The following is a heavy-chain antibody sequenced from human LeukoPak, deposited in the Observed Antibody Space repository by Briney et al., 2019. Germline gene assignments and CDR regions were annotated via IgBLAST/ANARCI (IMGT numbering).Heavy chain of an antibody. CDR3: AKDPYSSSWTHYFDY. D-gene: IGHD6-13*01. V-gene: IGHV3-23*01. CDR1: GFTFSSYA. J-gene: IGHJ4*02. CDR2: ISGSGGST. Sequence: PGGSLRLSCAASGFTFSSYAMSWVRQAPGKGLEWVSAISGSGGSTYYADSAKGRFTISRDNSKNTLYLQMNSLRAEDTAVYYCAKDPYSSSWTHYFDYWGQGTLVTVSS.